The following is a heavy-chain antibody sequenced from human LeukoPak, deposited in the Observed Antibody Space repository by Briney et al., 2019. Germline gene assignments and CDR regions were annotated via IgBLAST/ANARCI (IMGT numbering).Heavy chain of an antibody. CDR1: GGSFSGYY. CDR2: INHSGST. D-gene: IGHD6-6*01. CDR3: ARGGKSIAARLGVV. V-gene: IGHV4-34*01. Sequence: SETLSLTCAVYGGSFSGYYWSWIRQPPGKGLEWIGEINHSGSTNYNPSLKSRVTISVDTSKNQFSLKLSSVTAADTAVYYCARGGKSIAARLGVVRGQGTTVTVSS. J-gene: IGHJ6*02.